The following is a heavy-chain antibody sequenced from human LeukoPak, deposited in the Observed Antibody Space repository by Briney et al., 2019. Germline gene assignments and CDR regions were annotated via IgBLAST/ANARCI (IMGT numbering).Heavy chain of an antibody. CDR2: IYSGGRT. V-gene: IGHV3-66*01. D-gene: IGHD1-1*01. J-gene: IGHJ4*02. CDR1: GFTVSSNY. Sequence: GGSLRLSCAVSGFTVSSNYMSWVRQTPGKGLEWVSIIYSGGRTYYAGSVKGRFINSRDNSKNTLYLQMNSLRAEDTAVYYCARWANSVDYWGQGTLVTVSS. CDR3: ARWANSVDY.